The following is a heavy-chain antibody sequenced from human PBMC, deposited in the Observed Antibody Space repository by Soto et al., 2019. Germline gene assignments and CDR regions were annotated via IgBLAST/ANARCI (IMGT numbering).Heavy chain of an antibody. Sequence: GESLKISCKGSGYSFTTYWIGWVRQMPGKGLEWMGIIYPGDSDTRYSPSFQGQVTISADKSISTAYLQWSSRKASDTAIYYCARLPRRYSGYDYFHTDYYFDYWGQGTLVTVSS. J-gene: IGHJ4*02. CDR1: GYSFTTYW. CDR3: ARLPRRYSGYDYFHTDYYFDY. CDR2: IYPGDSDT. D-gene: IGHD5-12*01. V-gene: IGHV5-51*01.